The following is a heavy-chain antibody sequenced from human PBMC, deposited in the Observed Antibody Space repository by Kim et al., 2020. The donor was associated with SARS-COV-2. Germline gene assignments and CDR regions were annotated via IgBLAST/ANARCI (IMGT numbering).Heavy chain of an antibody. Sequence: SETLSLTCTVSGGSISSYYWSWIRQPPGKGLEWIGYIYYSGSTNYNPSLKSRVTISVDTSKNQFSLKLSSVTAADTAVYYCARDSRYSSSWYLFDPWGQGTLVTVSS. V-gene: IGHV4-59*01. CDR2: IYYSGST. CDR1: GGSISSYY. J-gene: IGHJ5*02. D-gene: IGHD6-13*01. CDR3: ARDSRYSSSWYLFDP.